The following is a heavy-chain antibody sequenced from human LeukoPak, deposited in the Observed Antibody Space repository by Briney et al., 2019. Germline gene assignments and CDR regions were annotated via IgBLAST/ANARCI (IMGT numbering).Heavy chain of an antibody. CDR2: ICYSGRT. D-gene: IGHD3-22*01. CDR3: ARRRYYDGSGYLE. J-gene: IGHJ1*01. Sequence: SETLSLTXSVSGDSVSRSDSYWDCIRQPPGKGLEWIGTICYSGRTYYSPSLKSRVTMSVDPSNNQFSLTLRSVTAADTAVYYSARRRYYDGSGYLEWGQGTLLSVSS. CDR1: GDSVSRSDSY. V-gene: IGHV4-39*01.